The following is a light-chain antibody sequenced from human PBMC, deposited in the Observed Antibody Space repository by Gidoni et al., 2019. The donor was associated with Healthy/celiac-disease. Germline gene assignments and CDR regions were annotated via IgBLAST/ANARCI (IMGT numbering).Light chain of an antibody. V-gene: IGLV2-14*03. CDR1: SSDVGGYNY. Sequence: QSALTQPAPVSGSPGQSITISCTGTSSDVGGYNYVSWYQQHPGNAPKLMLYDVSNRPSGVSNRFSGSKSGNTASLTISGLQAEDEADYYCSSYTSSSTVVFGGGTKLTVL. J-gene: IGLJ2*01. CDR2: DVS. CDR3: SSYTSSSTVV.